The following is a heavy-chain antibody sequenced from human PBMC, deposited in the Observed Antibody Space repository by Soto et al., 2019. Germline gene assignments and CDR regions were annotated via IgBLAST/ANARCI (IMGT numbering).Heavy chain of an antibody. CDR1: GGTFSSYA. Sequence: QVQLVQSGAEVKKPGSSVKVSCKASGGTFSSYAISWVRQAPGQGLEWMGGIIPLSSTTNYAQKFQGRVTITADESMTTAYMELSSLRSEDSAVYYCARGPDRSGFYLFDYWGQGTLVTVSS. J-gene: IGHJ4*02. D-gene: IGHD3-22*01. CDR2: IIPLSSTT. V-gene: IGHV1-69*01. CDR3: ARGPDRSGFYLFDY.